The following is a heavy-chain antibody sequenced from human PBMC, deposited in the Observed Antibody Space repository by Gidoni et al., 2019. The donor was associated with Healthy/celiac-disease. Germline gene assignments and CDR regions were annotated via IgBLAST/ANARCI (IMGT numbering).Heavy chain of an antibody. J-gene: IGHJ4*02. D-gene: IGHD3-22*01. V-gene: IGHV3-21*01. Sequence: EVQLVESGGGLVKPGGSLRLSCAASGFTFSSYSMNWVRQAPGKGLEWVSSISSSSSYIYYADSVKGRFTISRDNAKNSLYLQMNSLRAEDTAVYYCARDYGVVVKTTFYGAFDYWGQGTLVTVSS. CDR3: ARDYGVVVKTTFYGAFDY. CDR1: GFTFSSYS. CDR2: ISSSSSYI.